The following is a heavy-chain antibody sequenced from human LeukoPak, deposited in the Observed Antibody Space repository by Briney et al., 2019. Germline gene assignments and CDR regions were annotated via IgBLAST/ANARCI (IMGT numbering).Heavy chain of an antibody. D-gene: IGHD3-22*01. CDR2: ISYDGSNK. V-gene: IGHV3-30*04. J-gene: IGHJ6*03. CDR3: ARVVSGYYDSSGYYYSYYYYYYMDV. CDR1: GFTFSSYA. Sequence: GSLRLSCAASGFTFSSYAMHWVRQAPGKGLEWVAVISYDGSNKYYADSVKGRFTISRDNAKNSLSLQMNSLRVEDTAVYYCARVVSGYYDSSGYYYSYYYYYYMDVWGKGTTVTISS.